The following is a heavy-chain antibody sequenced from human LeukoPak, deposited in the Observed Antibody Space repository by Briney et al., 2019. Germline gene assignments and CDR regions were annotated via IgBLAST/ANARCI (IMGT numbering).Heavy chain of an antibody. CDR3: ARDGGLRFLEWFRIH. CDR1: GYTLTGYY. V-gene: IGHV1-2*02. J-gene: IGHJ4*02. Sequence: ASVKVSCKASGYTLTGYYMHWVRQAPGQGLEWMGWINPNSGGTNYAQKFQGRVTMTRDTSISTAYMELSRLRSDDTAVYYCARDGGLRFLEWFRIHWGQGTLVTVSS. D-gene: IGHD3-3*01. CDR2: INPNSGGT.